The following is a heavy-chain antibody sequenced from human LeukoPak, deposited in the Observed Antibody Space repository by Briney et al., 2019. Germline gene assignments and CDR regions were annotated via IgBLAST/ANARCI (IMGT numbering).Heavy chain of an antibody. CDR1: GFTFSSYG. V-gene: IGHV3-33*08. CDR2: IWYDGTNK. Sequence: GGSLRLSCAASGFTFSSYGMHWVRQAPGKGLEWVAVIWYDGTNKYYADSVKGRFTISRDSSRNTLYLQMNSLRAEDTAVYYCARAAYDNSGYLTLWGQGTLVTVSS. CDR3: ARAAYDNSGYLTL. J-gene: IGHJ4*02. D-gene: IGHD3-22*01.